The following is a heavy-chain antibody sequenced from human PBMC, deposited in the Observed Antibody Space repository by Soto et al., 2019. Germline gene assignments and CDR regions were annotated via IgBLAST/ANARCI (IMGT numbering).Heavy chain of an antibody. J-gene: IGHJ6*02. CDR1: GFTFSSYA. CDR3: ARGPGGSGWYLAGSYYYCGMDV. D-gene: IGHD6-19*01. CDR2: ISYDGSNK. V-gene: IGHV3-30-3*01. Sequence: QVQLVESGGGVVQPGRSLRLSCAASGFTFSSYAMHWVRQAPGKGLEWVAVISYDGSNKYYADSVKGRFTISRDNSKNTLYLQMNSLRAEDTAVYYCARGPGGSGWYLAGSYYYCGMDVWGQGTTVTVSS.